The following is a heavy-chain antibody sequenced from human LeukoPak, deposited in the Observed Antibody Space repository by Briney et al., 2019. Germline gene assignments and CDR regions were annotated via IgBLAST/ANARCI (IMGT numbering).Heavy chain of an antibody. Sequence: GGSLRLSCAASGSTFSDAWMSWVRQAPGKGLEWIGRIKSKSDGGTTDYAAPVKGRFTISRDDSKNTLYLQMNSLKTEDTAVYYCTTSTAYSSSWSDYWCQGTLVTVSS. CDR3: TTSTAYSSSWSDY. D-gene: IGHD6-13*01. CDR1: GSTFSDAW. V-gene: IGHV3-15*01. CDR2: IKSKSDGGTT. J-gene: IGHJ4*02.